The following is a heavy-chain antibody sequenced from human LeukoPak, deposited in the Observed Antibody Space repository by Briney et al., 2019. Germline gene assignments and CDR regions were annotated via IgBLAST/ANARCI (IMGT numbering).Heavy chain of an antibody. Sequence: AGGSLRLSCAASGFTFSSYAMHWVRQAPGKGLEWVSSISGTGGRTYSADSVKGRFTISRDTSKNTLYLQMNSMGPEDTAVYYCARDINWNYMDLWGQGTLVTVSS. CDR2: ISGTGGRT. CDR3: ARDINWNYMDL. V-gene: IGHV3-23*01. CDR1: GFTFSSYA. J-gene: IGHJ4*02. D-gene: IGHD1-1*01.